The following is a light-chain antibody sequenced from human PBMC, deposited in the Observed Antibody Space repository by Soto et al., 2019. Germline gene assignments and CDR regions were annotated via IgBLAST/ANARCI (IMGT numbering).Light chain of an antibody. V-gene: IGKV1-9*01. Sequence: DIQLTQSPSFLSASIGDSVTITCRASQAISTYLAWYQQRPGQAPNLLVYAASTLHSGVPSRFSGSGSGTEFTLTITSLQPEDVATYYCQQLHTYPLTFGGGTKVQIK. CDR3: QQLHTYPLT. CDR1: QAISTY. CDR2: AAS. J-gene: IGKJ4*01.